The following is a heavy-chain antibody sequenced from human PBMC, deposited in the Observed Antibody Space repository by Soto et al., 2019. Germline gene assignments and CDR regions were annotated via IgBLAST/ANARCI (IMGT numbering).Heavy chain of an antibody. CDR3: ARERYGDYEDAFDI. CDR1: GFTFSDYY. CDR2: ISSSGSTI. V-gene: IGHV3-11*01. Sequence: GGSLRLSCAASGFTFSDYYMSWIRQAPGKGLEWVSYISSSGSTIYYADSVKGRFTISRDNAKNSLYLQMNSLRAEDTAVYYCARERYGDYEDAFDIWGQGTMVTVSS. J-gene: IGHJ3*02. D-gene: IGHD4-17*01.